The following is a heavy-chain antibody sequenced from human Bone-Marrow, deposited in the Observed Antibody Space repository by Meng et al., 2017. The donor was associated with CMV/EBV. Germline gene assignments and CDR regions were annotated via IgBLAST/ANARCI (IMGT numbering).Heavy chain of an antibody. CDR3: ARDQVIWGATPALDYYYGMDV. V-gene: IGHV1-18*01. CDR1: GGTFSSYT. CDR2: ISAYNGNT. Sequence: ASVKVSCKASGGTFSSYTISWVRQAPGQGLEWMGWISAYNGNTNYAQKLQGRVTMTTDTSTSTAYMELRSLRPDDTAVYYCARDQVIWGATPALDYYYGMDVWGQGTTVTVSS. D-gene: IGHD1-26*01. J-gene: IGHJ6*02.